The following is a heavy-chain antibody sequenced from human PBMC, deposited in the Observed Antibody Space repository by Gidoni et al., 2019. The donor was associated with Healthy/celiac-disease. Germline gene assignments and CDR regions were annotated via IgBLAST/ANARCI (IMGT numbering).Heavy chain of an antibody. CDR1: GYTFTSYY. CDR3: ARDREWDFWSGLGHYGMDV. D-gene: IGHD3-3*01. CDR2: INPSGGST. Sequence: QVQLVQSGAEVKKPGASVKVSCKASGYTFTSYYMPWVRQAPGQGLEWMGIINPSGGSTSYAQKFQGRVTMTRDTSTSTVYMELSSLRSEDTAVYYCARDREWDFWSGLGHYGMDVWGQGTTVTVSS. V-gene: IGHV1-46*01. J-gene: IGHJ6*02.